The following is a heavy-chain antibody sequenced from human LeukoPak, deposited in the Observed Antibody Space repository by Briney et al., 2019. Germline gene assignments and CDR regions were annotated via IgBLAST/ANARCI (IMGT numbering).Heavy chain of an antibody. CDR2: ITGSGGST. V-gene: IGHV3-23*01. CDR1: GFTFSNYA. CDR3: AKKRVDDRPPLH. Sequence: PGGSLRLSCVASGFTFSNYAMSWVRQAPGKGLEWVSGITGSGGSTYYADSVKGRFTIPRDNSKSTLYLQMNSLRDDDTAVYYCAKKRVDDRPPLHWGQGTLVTVSS. J-gene: IGHJ4*02. D-gene: IGHD6-25*01.